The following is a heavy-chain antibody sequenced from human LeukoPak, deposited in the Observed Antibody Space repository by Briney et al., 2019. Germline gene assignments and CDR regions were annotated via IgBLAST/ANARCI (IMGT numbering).Heavy chain of an antibody. V-gene: IGHV3-23*01. CDR1: GFTFSSYA. CDR2: ISSTGGTA. D-gene: IGHD2-15*01. J-gene: IGHJ6*03. CDR3: AKNGDRGAYCSGGSCYPYYYYNMDV. Sequence: GGSLRLSCAASGFTFSSYAMSWVRQAPGKGLEWVSAISSTGGTAYYADSVKGRFTISRDNSKNTLYLQMNSLRAEDTAIYYCAKNGDRGAYCSGGSCYPYYYYNMDVWGKGTTVTISS.